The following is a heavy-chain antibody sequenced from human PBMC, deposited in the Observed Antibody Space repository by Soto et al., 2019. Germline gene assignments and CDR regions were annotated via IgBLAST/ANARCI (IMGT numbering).Heavy chain of an antibody. CDR3: ARLWSGERPPDY. CDR2: IHYSGKT. Sequence: PSETLSLTCTVSGGSISSSSYYWGWIRQPPGKGLEWIGSIHYSGKTYYNPSLESRVTMSVDMSKSQVSLKLSSVTAADTAVFYCARLWSGERPPDYWSQGTLVTVSS. J-gene: IGHJ4*02. CDR1: GGSISSSSYY. V-gene: IGHV4-39*01. D-gene: IGHD3-10*01.